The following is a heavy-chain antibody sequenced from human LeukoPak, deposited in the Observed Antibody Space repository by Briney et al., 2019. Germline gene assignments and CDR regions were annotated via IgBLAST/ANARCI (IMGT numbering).Heavy chain of an antibody. V-gene: IGHV3-74*01. CDR3: ARVFLVGATLGWFDP. Sequence: PGGSLRLSCAASGFTFSNYWMHWVRHAPGKGLVWVSGIAIDGTTTYADSVKGRFTISRDNAKNTLYLQMDSLRVEDTAVYYCARVFLVGATLGWFDPWGQGTLVTVSS. J-gene: IGHJ5*02. D-gene: IGHD1-26*01. CDR2: IAIDGTT. CDR1: GFTFSNYW.